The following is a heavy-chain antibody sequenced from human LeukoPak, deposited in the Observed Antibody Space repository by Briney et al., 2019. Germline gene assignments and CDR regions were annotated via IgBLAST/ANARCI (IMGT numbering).Heavy chain of an antibody. Sequence: GGSLRLSCAASGFTFSSYGMHWVRQAPGKGLEWVAVISYDGSNKYYADSVKGRFTISRDNSKNTLYLQMNSLRAEDTAVYYCAKEGYSAYAEISLDGRRGYFFDYWGQGSLVTVSS. CDR3: AKEGYSAYAEISLDGRRGYFFDY. D-gene: IGHD5-12*01. V-gene: IGHV3-30*18. CDR1: GFTFSSYG. CDR2: ISYDGSNK. J-gene: IGHJ4*02.